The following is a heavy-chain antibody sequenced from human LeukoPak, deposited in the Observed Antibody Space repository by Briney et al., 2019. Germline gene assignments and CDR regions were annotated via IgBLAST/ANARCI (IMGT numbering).Heavy chain of an antibody. V-gene: IGHV1-46*01. CDR1: GYSFTSFY. CDR3: ARDAY. Sequence: ASVKVSCKASGYSFTSFYIHWVRQAPGQGLEWMGIINPSTGSTVYAQKFQYNVTMTRDTSTSTVYMEMSSLRSDDTAVYYCARDAYWGQGTLVTVSS. CDR2: INPSTGST. J-gene: IGHJ4*02.